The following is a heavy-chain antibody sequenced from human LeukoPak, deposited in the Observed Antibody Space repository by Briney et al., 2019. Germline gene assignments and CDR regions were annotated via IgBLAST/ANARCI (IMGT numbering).Heavy chain of an antibody. CDR2: IYHSGST. V-gene: IGHV4-38-2*02. J-gene: IGHJ3*02. Sequence: SETLSLTCTVSGYSISSGYYWGWIRQPPGKGLEWIGSIYHSGSTYYNPSLKSRVTISVDTSKNQFSLKLSSVTAADTAVYYCARVRVYYYDSSGHDAFDIWGQGTMVTVSS. D-gene: IGHD3-22*01. CDR1: GYSISSGYY. CDR3: ARVRVYYYDSSGHDAFDI.